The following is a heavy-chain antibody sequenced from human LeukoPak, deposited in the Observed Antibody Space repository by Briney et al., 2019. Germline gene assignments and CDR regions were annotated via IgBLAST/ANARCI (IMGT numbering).Heavy chain of an antibody. Sequence: ASVKVSCKASGYTFTGYYMHWVRQAPGQGLEWMGRINPNSGGTNYAQKFQGRVTMTRDTSISTAYVELSRLRSDDTAVYYCARVVRAILGTGQTVGQPKRGVTHFDYWGQGTLVTVSS. CDR3: ARVVRAILGTGQTVGQPKRGVTHFDY. CDR1: GYTFTGYY. D-gene: IGHD3-10*01. V-gene: IGHV1-2*06. J-gene: IGHJ4*02. CDR2: INPNSGGT.